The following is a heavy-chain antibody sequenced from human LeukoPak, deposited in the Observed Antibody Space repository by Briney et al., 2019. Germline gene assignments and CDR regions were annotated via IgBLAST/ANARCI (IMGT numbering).Heavy chain of an antibody. CDR2: IYYSGNT. Sequence: SETLSLTCTVSGVSISSYYWSWIRQPPGKGLEYIGYIYYSGNTNYNPSPKSRVTISVDTSKNQFSLKLSSVTAADTAVYYCARGTSSLDYWGQGTLVTVSS. CDR3: ARGTSSLDY. V-gene: IGHV4-59*01. CDR1: GVSISSYY. J-gene: IGHJ4*02.